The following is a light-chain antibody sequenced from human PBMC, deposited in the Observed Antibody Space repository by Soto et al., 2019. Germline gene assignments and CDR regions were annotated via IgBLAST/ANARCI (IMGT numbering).Light chain of an antibody. Sequence: DIQMTQSPSTLSASVGDRVTITCRASQSVSSWLAWYQQKPGKAPKLLIYDASSLESGVPSRFSGSGSGTEFTLTVSSLQPDDVATYYCQQYDNYSWTFGQGTKVEIK. CDR3: QQYDNYSWT. V-gene: IGKV1-5*01. CDR2: DAS. CDR1: QSVSSW. J-gene: IGKJ1*01.